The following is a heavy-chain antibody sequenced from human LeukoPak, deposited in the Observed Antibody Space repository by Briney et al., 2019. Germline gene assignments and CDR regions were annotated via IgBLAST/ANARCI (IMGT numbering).Heavy chain of an antibody. D-gene: IGHD6-13*01. V-gene: IGHV1-58*01. Sequence: SVKVSCKASGFTFTISAVQWVRQARGQRLEWIGWIVVGSGNTNYAQKFQERVTITRDMSTSTAYMELSSLRSEDTAVYYCAAEAAANYYYYGMDVWGQGTTVTVSS. J-gene: IGHJ6*02. CDR2: IVVGSGNT. CDR1: GFTFTISA. CDR3: AAEAAANYYYYGMDV.